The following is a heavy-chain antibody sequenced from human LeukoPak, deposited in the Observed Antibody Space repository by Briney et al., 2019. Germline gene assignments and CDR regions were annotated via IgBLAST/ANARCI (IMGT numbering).Heavy chain of an antibody. V-gene: IGHV3-7*01. Sequence: GGSLRLSCAASGFTFTNNWMSWIRQAPGKGLEWVANIKSDGSEKYYVDSVEGRFTISRDNTKNTVSLQMDSLRGEDTAVYYCVRALGSPTADHWGQGTLVTVSS. CDR1: GFTFTNNW. CDR3: VRALGSPTADH. CDR2: IKSDGSEK. J-gene: IGHJ4*02. D-gene: IGHD3-16*01.